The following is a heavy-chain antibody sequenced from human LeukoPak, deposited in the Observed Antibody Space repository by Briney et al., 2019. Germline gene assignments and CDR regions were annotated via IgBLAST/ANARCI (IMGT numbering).Heavy chain of an antibody. CDR3: ARAPGRSSSSYLGATNYYYYMDV. CDR2: IIPIFGSA. D-gene: IGHD6-6*01. CDR1: GGTFSSYA. J-gene: IGHJ6*03. V-gene: IGHV1-69*05. Sequence: SVKVSCKASGGTFSSYAISWVRQAPGQGLEWMGGIIPIFGSANYAQKFQGRVPITTDESTSTAYMELSSLRSEDTAVYYCARAPGRSSSSYLGATNYYYYMDVWGKGTTVTVSS.